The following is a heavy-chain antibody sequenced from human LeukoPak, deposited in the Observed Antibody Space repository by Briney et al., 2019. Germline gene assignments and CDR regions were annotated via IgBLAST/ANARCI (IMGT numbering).Heavy chain of an antibody. CDR2: IYYSGST. J-gene: IGHJ4*02. D-gene: IGHD3-10*01. V-gene: IGHV4-59*01. CDR1: GGSISSYY. CDR3: ARRYGSGDYFDY. Sequence: SETLSLTCTVSGGSISSYYWSWIRQPPGKGLEWIGYIYYSGSTNYNPSLKSRVTISVDTSKNQFSLNLRSVTAADTAVYYCARRYGSGDYFDYWGQGTLVTVSS.